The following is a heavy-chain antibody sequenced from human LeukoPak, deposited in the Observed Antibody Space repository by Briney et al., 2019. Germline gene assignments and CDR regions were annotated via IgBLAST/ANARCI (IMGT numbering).Heavy chain of an antibody. Sequence: GSSLRLPCAPSGFTFSIYDMHCVPEAPGKGVECVAVIWYDGTNKYSAHPVRGSFPIPRENSKNTLYLKKNRMRAEDTAVYYCARAAGIQLWSSQWCVFDIWGQGTMVTVSS. CDR1: GFTFSIYD. J-gene: IGHJ3*02. D-gene: IGHD5-18*01. CDR3: ARAAGIQLWSSQWCVFDI. V-gene: IGHV3-33*01. CDR2: IWYDGTNK.